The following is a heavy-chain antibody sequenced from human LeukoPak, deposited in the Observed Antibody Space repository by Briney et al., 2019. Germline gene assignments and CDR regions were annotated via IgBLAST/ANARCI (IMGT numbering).Heavy chain of an antibody. D-gene: IGHD3-22*01. CDR2: ISSISSYR. J-gene: IGHJ6*03. CDR3: ARGGSSGYYLNTYMDV. Sequence: PGGSLRLSCAASGFTFSSYSMNWVRQAPGKGLGWVSSISSISSYRYYADSVKGRFTISRDNAKNSLYLQMNSLRAEDTAVYYCARGGSSGYYLNTYMDVWGKGTTVTVSS. CDR1: GFTFSSYS. V-gene: IGHV3-21*01.